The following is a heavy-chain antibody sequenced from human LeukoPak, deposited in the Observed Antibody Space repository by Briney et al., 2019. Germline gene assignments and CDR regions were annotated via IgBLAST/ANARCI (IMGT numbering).Heavy chain of an antibody. CDR3: SKDTKPAEFDILTGYLIDY. CDR2: ISGSGGRT. J-gene: IGHJ4*02. Sequence: QAGGSLRLSCAASGFTFSFYAMNWVRQAPGKGLEWVSSISGSGGRTHYADSVKGRFTISRDNSKNTLYLQMNSLRAEDTAVYYCSKDTKPAEFDILTGYLIDYWGQGTLVTVSS. V-gene: IGHV3-23*01. D-gene: IGHD3-9*01. CDR1: GFTFSFYA.